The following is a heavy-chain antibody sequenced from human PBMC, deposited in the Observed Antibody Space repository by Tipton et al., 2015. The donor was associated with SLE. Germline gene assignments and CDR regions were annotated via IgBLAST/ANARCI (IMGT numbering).Heavy chain of an antibody. V-gene: IGHV1-69*15. CDR3: ARDRAVGWFGELCRDY. Sequence: QLVQSGAEVKKPGSSVKVSCKASGGTFSSYGISWVRQAPGQGLEWMGRIIPMFGTANYAQKFQGRVTITADESTSTAYMELSGLRSEDTAVYYCARDRAVGWFGELCRDYWGQGTLVTVSS. CDR2: IIPMFGTA. J-gene: IGHJ4*02. D-gene: IGHD3-10*01. CDR1: GGTFSSYG.